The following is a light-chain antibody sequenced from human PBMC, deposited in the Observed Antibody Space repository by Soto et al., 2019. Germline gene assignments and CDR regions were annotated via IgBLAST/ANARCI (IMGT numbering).Light chain of an antibody. V-gene: IGLV1-44*01. Sequence: QSVLTQPPSASGTPGQGVTISCSGSNSNIGTNTVNWYQQLPGTAPKALIHTNNQRPSGVPDRFSGSKSGTSASLAISGLQSEDEAHYYCAAWVDILTALVFGGGTQLTVL. J-gene: IGLJ2*01. CDR2: TNN. CDR3: AAWVDILTALV. CDR1: NSNIGTNT.